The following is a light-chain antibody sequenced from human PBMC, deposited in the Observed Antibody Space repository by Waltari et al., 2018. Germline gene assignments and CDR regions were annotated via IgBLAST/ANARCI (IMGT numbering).Light chain of an antibody. CDR1: QSVGTY. CDR2: DAS. J-gene: IGKJ4*01. V-gene: IGKV3-11*01. CDR3: QQRRNWPLT. Sequence: EIVLTQSPDILSFSPGERATLSCRASQSVGTYLAWYQQRPGQSPRLLIYDASYRATGIPARFSGSGSETDFTLTNSSLQPEDFAVYYCQQRRNWPLTFGGGTRVQI.